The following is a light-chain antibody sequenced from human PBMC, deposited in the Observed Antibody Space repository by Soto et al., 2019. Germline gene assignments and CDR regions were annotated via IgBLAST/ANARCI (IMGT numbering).Light chain of an antibody. V-gene: IGLV2-8*01. Sequence: SALTQPPSASGSPGQSVTISCSGSGGDIGRYDFVSWYQQYPGKVPKLLMYEVDKRPSGVPDRFSDSKSGDRASLTVSGLRPEEEAHYHCSAYAGGNIMIFGGG. CDR2: EVD. J-gene: IGLJ2*01. CDR1: GGDIGRYDF. CDR3: SAYAGGNIMI.